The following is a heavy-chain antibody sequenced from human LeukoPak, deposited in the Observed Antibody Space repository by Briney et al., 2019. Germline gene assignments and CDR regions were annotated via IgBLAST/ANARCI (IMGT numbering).Heavy chain of an antibody. V-gene: IGHV3-11*04. D-gene: IGHD6-6*01. CDR3: TRDPRHFDS. CDR1: GFTFSDSY. J-gene: IGHJ5*01. CDR2: ISGSGHDI. Sequence: GGSLRLSCAASGFTFSDSYMTWVRQAPGKGVEWVAYISGSGHDINYSDSVKGRFTISRDNAKNSLNLQMSSLRVEVTAVYYCTRDPRHFDSCGQGTLVTVSS.